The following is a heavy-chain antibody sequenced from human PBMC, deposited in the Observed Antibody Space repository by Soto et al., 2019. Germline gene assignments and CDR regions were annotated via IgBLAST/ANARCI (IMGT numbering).Heavy chain of an antibody. CDR1: GGTFSSYA. Sequence: GASVKVSCKASGGTFSSYAISWVRQAPGQGLEWMGGIIPIFGTANYAQKFQGRVTITADESTSTAYMELSSLRSEDTAVYYCARDVSVVQTGYNWFDPWGQGTLVTVSS. CDR3: ARDVSVVQTGYNWFDP. J-gene: IGHJ5*02. V-gene: IGHV1-69*13. CDR2: IIPIFGTA. D-gene: IGHD2-15*01.